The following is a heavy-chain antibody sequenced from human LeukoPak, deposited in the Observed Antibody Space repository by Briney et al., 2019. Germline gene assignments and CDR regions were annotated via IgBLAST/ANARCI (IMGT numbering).Heavy chain of an antibody. CDR2: ISGSGGST. J-gene: IGHJ4*02. Sequence: GGSLRLSCAASGFTFSSYAMSWVRQAPGKGLEWVSAISGSGGSTYYADSVKGRFTISRDNSKNTLYLQMNSLRAGDTAVYYCAKDMGLSIAVAGNFKYWGQGTLVTVSS. CDR3: AKDMGLSIAVAGNFKY. V-gene: IGHV3-23*01. D-gene: IGHD6-19*01. CDR1: GFTFSSYA.